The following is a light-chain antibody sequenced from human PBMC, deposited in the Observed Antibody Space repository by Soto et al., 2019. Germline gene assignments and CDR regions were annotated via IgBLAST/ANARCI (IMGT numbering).Light chain of an antibody. CDR2: GAS. CDR1: QSVSSSY. CDR3: QQYGSSRT. V-gene: IGKV3-20*01. Sequence: EIVMTQSPATLSVAPGERATLSCRASQSVSSSYLAWYQQKPGQAPRPLIYGASSRATGIPDRFSGSGSGTDFTLTISRLEPEDFAVYYCQQYGSSRTFGQGTKVDI. J-gene: IGKJ1*01.